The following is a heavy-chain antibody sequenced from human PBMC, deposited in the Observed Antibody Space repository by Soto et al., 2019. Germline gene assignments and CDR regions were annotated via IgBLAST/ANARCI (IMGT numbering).Heavy chain of an antibody. D-gene: IGHD1-20*01. CDR2: IVPLLGVT. Sequence: ASVKVSCKASGGTSTIYTITWVRQAPGQGLEWMGRIVPLLGVTNYARNFQGRVTINADTSASTAYMELSSLRSEDTAVYYCARDKITGILDYWGQGTLVTVSS. CDR1: GGTSTIYT. CDR3: ARDKITGILDY. J-gene: IGHJ4*02. V-gene: IGHV1-69*04.